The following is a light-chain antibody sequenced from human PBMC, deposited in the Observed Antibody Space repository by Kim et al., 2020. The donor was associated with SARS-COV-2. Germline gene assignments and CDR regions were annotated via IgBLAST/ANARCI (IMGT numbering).Light chain of an antibody. V-gene: IGLV3-27*01. CDR1: VLAKKY. J-gene: IGLJ2*01. CDR3: YSAADNSVL. CDR2: KDT. Sequence: SPGQTARITCSGDVLAKKYARWFQQKPGQAPVLVIYKDTERPSGIPERFSGSSSGTTVALTISGAQVEDEAVYYCYSAADNSVLFGGGTQLTVL.